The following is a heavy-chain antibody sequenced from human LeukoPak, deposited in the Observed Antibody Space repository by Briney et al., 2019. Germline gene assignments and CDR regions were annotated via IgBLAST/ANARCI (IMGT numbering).Heavy chain of an antibody. CDR1: GFSLSTSGVG. Sequence: SGPTLVNPTQTLTLTCTFSGFSLSTSGVGVGWIRQPPGKALEWLALIYWDDDKRYSPSLKSRLTITKDTSKNQVVLTMTNMDPVDTATYYCAHQGPTWIRLWGVNWFDPWGQGTLVTVSS. D-gene: IGHD5-18*01. CDR2: IYWDDDK. V-gene: IGHV2-5*02. J-gene: IGHJ5*02. CDR3: AHQGPTWIRLWGVNWFDP.